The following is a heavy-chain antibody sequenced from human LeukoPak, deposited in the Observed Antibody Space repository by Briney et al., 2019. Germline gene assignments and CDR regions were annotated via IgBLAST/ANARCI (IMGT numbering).Heavy chain of an antibody. Sequence: GRSLRLSCAASGFTFSSYWMSWVRQAPGKGLEWVANIKQDGSEKYYVDSVKGRFTISRDNAKNSLYLQMNSLRAEDTAVYYCARDVVAGQNYYYYYGMDVWGQGTTVTVSS. J-gene: IGHJ6*02. D-gene: IGHD2-21*01. CDR1: GFTFSSYW. V-gene: IGHV3-7*01. CDR2: IKQDGSEK. CDR3: ARDVVAGQNYYYYYGMDV.